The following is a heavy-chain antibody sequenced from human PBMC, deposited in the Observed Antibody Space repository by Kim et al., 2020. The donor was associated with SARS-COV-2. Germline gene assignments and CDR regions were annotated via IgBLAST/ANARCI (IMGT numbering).Heavy chain of an antibody. CDR1: GYTFTGYY. CDR3: ATEREIYGSGSYGLFDY. V-gene: IGHV1-2*02. J-gene: IGHJ4*02. CDR2: INPNSGGT. Sequence: ASVKVSCKASGYTFTGYYMHWVRQVPGQGLEWMGWINPNSGGTNYAQKFQGRVTMTRDTSISTAYMELSRLRSDDTAVYYCATEREIYGSGSYGLFDYWGQGTLVTVSS. D-gene: IGHD3-10*01.